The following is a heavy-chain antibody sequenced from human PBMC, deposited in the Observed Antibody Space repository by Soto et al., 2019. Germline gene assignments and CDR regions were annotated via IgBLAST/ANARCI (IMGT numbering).Heavy chain of an antibody. V-gene: IGHV4-59*01. D-gene: IGHD5-18*01. J-gene: IGHJ4*02. CDR2: IYYSGTT. CDR1: GGSISSYH. CDR3: ARHVDSTRAYYFDY. Sequence: SETLSLTCTVSGGSISSYHWSWIRQPPGKGLEWIGYIYYSGTTDYNPSLKSRVTISVDRSKNQFSLKLNSVTAADTAVYYCARHVDSTRAYYFDYWGQGTLVTAPQ.